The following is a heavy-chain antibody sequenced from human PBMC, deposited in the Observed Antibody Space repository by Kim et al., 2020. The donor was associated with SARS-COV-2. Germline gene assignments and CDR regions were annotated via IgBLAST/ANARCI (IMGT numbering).Heavy chain of an antibody. Sequence: GGSLRLSCAASGFTFSSYWMSWVRQAPGKGLEWVANIKQDGSEKYYVDSVKGRFTISRDNAKNSLYLQMNSLRAEDTAVYYCARVQGIAAADTYFYYGMDVSRQGTTLTVSS. CDR3: ARVQGIAAADTYFYYGMDV. J-gene: IGHJ6*02. D-gene: IGHD6-13*01. CDR1: GFTFSSYW. V-gene: IGHV3-7*01. CDR2: IKQDGSEK.